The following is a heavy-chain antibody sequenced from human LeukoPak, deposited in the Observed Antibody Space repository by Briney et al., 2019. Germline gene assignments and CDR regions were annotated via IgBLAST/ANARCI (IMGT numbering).Heavy chain of an antibody. CDR1: GFTVSSNY. CDR3: ARDRRVLGEDYYYYYGMDV. V-gene: IGHV3-53*01. J-gene: IGHJ6*02. CDR2: IYSGGST. Sequence: GGSLRLSCAASGFTVSSNYMSWVRQAPGKGLEWVSVIYSGGSTYYADSVKGRFTISRDNSKNTLYLQMNSLRAKDTAVYYCARDRRVLGEDYYYYYGMDVWGQGTTVTVSS. D-gene: IGHD3-16*01.